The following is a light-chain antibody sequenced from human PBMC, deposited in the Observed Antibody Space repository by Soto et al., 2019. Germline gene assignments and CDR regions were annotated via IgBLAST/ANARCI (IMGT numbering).Light chain of an antibody. V-gene: IGLV1-51*01. CDR1: SSNIGNNY. Sequence: QSVLTQPPSVSAAPGQKVTLSCSGSSSNIGNNYVSWYQQLPGTAPKLLIYDNNKRPSGIPDRFSGSKSGTSATLGITGLQTGDEADYYCGTWDSSLSAYVFGTGTKVPVL. J-gene: IGLJ1*01. CDR2: DNN. CDR3: GTWDSSLSAYV.